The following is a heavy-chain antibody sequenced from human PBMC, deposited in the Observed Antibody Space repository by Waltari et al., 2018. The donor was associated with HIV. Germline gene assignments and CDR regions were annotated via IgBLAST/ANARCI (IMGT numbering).Heavy chain of an antibody. CDR3: VTDAVAVPLDTAY. CDR1: GSTVIKAW. CDR2: IKSKNDGGTI. D-gene: IGHD2-21*01. Sequence: EVHMVESGGGLVKPGGYLRFYWTVSGSTVIKAWIGWVRQAPGKGLEWLGRIKSKNDGGTIDYAAPVKDRFTILRDDSKHTLYLEMSSLKIEDTGIYYCVTDAVAVPLDTAYWGQGTLVTVSS. V-gene: IGHV3-15*01. J-gene: IGHJ4*02.